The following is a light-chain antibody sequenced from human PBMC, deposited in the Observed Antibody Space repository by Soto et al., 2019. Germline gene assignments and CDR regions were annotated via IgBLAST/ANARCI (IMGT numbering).Light chain of an antibody. Sequence: QSALTQPASVSGSPGQSITISCTGTSSDVGGYNYVSWYQQHPGIAPKLMIFEVSSRPSGVSYRFSGSKSGNTASLTISGLQAEDEADYYCSSYTSSSTLYVFGSGTKLTVL. J-gene: IGLJ1*01. CDR1: SSDVGGYNY. CDR3: SSYTSSSTLYV. CDR2: EVS. V-gene: IGLV2-14*01.